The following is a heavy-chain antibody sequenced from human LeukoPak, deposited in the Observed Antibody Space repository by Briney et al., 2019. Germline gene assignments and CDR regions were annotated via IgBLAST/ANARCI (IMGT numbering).Heavy chain of an antibody. Sequence: GGSLRLSCAASGSTFSSYAMSWVRQAPGKGLEWVSAIGGSGGSTYYADSVKGRFTISRDNSKNTLYLQMNSLRAEDTAVYYCAKDRDRCFQHWGQGTLVTVSS. V-gene: IGHV3-23*01. J-gene: IGHJ1*01. D-gene: IGHD2-15*01. CDR2: IGGSGGST. CDR1: GSTFSSYA. CDR3: AKDRDRCFQH.